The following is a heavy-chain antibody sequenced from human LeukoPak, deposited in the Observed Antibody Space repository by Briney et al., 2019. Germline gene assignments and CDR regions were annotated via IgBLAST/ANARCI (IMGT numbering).Heavy chain of an antibody. Sequence: ASVKVSCKASGYTCTSYYMHWVRQAPGQGLEWMGIINPSGGSTSYAQKFQGRVTMTRDTSTSTVYMELSSLRSEDTAVYYCAREDGCSSTSCYEAFDIWGQGTMVTVSS. D-gene: IGHD2-2*01. CDR2: INPSGGST. J-gene: IGHJ3*02. CDR3: AREDGCSSTSCYEAFDI. CDR1: GYTCTSYY. V-gene: IGHV1-46*01.